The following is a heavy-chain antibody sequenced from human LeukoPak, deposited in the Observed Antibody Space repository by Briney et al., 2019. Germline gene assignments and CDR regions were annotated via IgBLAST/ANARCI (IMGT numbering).Heavy chain of an antibody. D-gene: IGHD6-13*01. V-gene: IGHV4-39*01. Sequence: PSETLSLTCTVSGGSISSRPYSWGWIRQPPGKGLEWLGSFYYSGSTYYKPSLKSRLTISVDTSRNQFSLKLSSVTAADTAVYYCARLVVSSWYHEVLLGRDYWGQGTLVTVSS. J-gene: IGHJ4*02. CDR1: GGSISSRPYS. CDR3: ARLVVSSWYHEVLLGRDY. CDR2: FYYSGST.